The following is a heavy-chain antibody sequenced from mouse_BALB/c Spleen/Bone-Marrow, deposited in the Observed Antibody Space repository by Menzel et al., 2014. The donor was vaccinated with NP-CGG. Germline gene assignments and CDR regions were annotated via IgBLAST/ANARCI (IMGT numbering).Heavy chain of an antibody. V-gene: IGHV4-1*02. CDR1: GFDFSRYW. J-gene: IGHJ3*01. CDR2: INPDSSTI. D-gene: IGHD4-1*01. CDR3: APNWDRGFAY. Sequence: EVKLQESGGGLVQPGGSLKLSCAVSGFDFSRYWMSWVRQAPGKGLEWIGEINPDSSTINYTPSLKDKFIISRDNAKNTLYLQMSKVRSEDTALYYCAPNWDRGFAYWGQGTLVTVSA.